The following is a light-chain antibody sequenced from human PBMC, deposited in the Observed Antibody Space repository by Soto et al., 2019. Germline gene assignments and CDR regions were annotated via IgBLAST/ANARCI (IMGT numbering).Light chain of an antibody. CDR3: TSYAGSNNVV. Sequence: QSALTQAPSASGSPGQSVTFSCTGTSSDVGEYNYVSWYQQHPGKAPKLMIYEVTERPSGVPDRFSGSKSGNTASLTVSGLQAEDEADYYCTSYAGSNNVVFGGGTKLTVL. CDR2: EVT. J-gene: IGLJ2*01. CDR1: SSDVGEYNY. V-gene: IGLV2-8*01.